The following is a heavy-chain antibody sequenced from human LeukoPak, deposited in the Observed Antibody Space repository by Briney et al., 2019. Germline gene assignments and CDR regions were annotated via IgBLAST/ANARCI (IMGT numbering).Heavy chain of an antibody. V-gene: IGHV1-69*01. D-gene: IGHD5-12*01. CDR2: IIPIFGTA. CDR3: ASETAYSGYDAQFDY. Sequence: SVKVSCKASVGTFSSYAISWVRQAPGQGLEWMGGIIPIFGTANYAQKFQGRVTITADESTSTAYMELSSLRSEDTAVYYCASETAYSGYDAQFDYWGQGTLVTVSS. J-gene: IGHJ4*02. CDR1: VGTFSSYA.